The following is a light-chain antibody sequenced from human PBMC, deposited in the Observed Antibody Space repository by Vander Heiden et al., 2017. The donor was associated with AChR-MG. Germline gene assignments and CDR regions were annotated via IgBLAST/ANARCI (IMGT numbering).Light chain of an antibody. Sequence: EIVLTQSPATLSLSPGERATPSCRASQSVSSYLAWYQQKPGQAPRLLIYDASNRATGIPARFSGSGSGTDFTLTISSLEPEDFAVYYCQQRSNWPRGTFGQGTKVEIK. CDR2: DAS. CDR1: QSVSSY. J-gene: IGKJ1*01. CDR3: QQRSNWPRGT. V-gene: IGKV3-11*01.